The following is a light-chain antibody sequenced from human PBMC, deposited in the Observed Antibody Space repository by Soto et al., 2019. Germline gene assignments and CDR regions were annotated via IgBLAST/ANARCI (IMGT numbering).Light chain of an antibody. CDR1: SSNIGNEY. Sequence: QSVLTQPPSVSAAPGQKVTISCSGSSSNIGNEYVSWYQQLPGTAPKLLIYENNKRPSGIPDRFSGSKSGTSATLGITGLQTGDEADYYCGTWDSSLSGEVFGTGTKATVL. CDR2: ENN. J-gene: IGLJ1*01. V-gene: IGLV1-51*02. CDR3: GTWDSSLSGEV.